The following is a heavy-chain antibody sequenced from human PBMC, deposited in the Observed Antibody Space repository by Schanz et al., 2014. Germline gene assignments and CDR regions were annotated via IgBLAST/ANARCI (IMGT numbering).Heavy chain of an antibody. Sequence: EVRLVESGGGLVEPGGSLRLSCSGSGFTFSEVYMSWVRQAPGKGLEWVGRIRSKTDNYVTEYVESVKGRFTISRDDSKNKVYLQMNSLKTEDTAVYYCTKLGPGNGFDIWGQGTMVTVSS. D-gene: IGHD6-13*01. V-gene: IGHV3-73*01. CDR2: IRSKTDNYVT. J-gene: IGHJ3*02. CDR3: TKLGPGNGFDI. CDR1: GFTFSEVY.